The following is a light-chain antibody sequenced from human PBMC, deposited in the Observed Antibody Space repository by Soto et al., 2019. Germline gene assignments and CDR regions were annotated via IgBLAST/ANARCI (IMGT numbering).Light chain of an antibody. J-gene: IGLJ2*01. CDR1: SGHSSYA. V-gene: IGLV4-69*01. CDR3: QTLGTGFQV. CDR2: LNHDGSH. Sequence: QSVLTQPPSASASLGASVKLTCTLSSGHSSYAIAWHQKQPEKGPRYLMDLNHDGSHTKGGGVPDRFSGSSSGAERLLNIFRLQSEDEAYYSWQTLGTGFQVFGGGTKLTVL.